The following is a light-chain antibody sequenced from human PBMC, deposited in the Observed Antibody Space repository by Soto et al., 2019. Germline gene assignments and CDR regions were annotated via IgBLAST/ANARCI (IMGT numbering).Light chain of an antibody. CDR3: QQYGSSFRYT. V-gene: IGKV3-20*01. CDR2: GAS. J-gene: IGKJ2*01. Sequence: EIVLTQCPGTVSLSPGERATLSCRASQSVSSSYLAWYQQKPGQAPRLLIYGASSRATGIPDRFSGSGSGTDFTLTISRLEPEDFAVYYCQQYGSSFRYTFGQGTKLEIK. CDR1: QSVSSSY.